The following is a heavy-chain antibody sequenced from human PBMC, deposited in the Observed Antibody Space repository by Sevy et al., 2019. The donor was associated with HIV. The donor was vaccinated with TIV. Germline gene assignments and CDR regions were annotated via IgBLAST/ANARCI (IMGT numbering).Heavy chain of an antibody. V-gene: IGHV3-7*01. CDR2: IKGDGSQT. D-gene: IGHD1-1*01. J-gene: IGHJ4*02. CDR3: ARDTGNFYVDY. CDR1: GFIFSNYW. Sequence: GESLKISCAASGFIFSNYWMTWVRQAPGKGLGWVANIKGDGSQTAYADSVRGRCTISRDNAKNSLYLQINSLSPEDTALYYCARDTGNFYVDYWGQGTLVTVSS.